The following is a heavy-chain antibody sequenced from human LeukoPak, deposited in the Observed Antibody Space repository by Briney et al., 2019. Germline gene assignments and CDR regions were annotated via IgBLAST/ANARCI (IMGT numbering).Heavy chain of an antibody. Sequence: SGTLSLTCVVSGGSISSNSYYWGWIRQSPGKGLEWIGSIYYSGSTYYNPSLKSRVTISVDTSKNQFSLKLSSVTAADTAMYYCARNRYYYGSGNYGVPNWFDPWGQGTLVTVSS. CDR2: IYYSGST. CDR3: ARNRYYYGSGNYGVPNWFDP. D-gene: IGHD3-10*01. V-gene: IGHV4-39*01. CDR1: GGSISSNSYY. J-gene: IGHJ5*02.